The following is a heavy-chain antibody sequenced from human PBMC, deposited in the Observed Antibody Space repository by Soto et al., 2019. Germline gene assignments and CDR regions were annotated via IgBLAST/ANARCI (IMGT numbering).Heavy chain of an antibody. J-gene: IGHJ4*02. V-gene: IGHV4-30-2*06. D-gene: IGHD5-12*01. Sequence: PSETLSLTCTVSGASISYGGYSWSWIRQSPGKGLEWIGYINHLETTFYNQSFESRLTLSIDRTKNQFSLKLNSMTAADRAVYYCARGGGYDSFDYWGQGILVTVSS. CDR1: GASISYGGYS. CDR2: INHLETT. CDR3: ARGGGYDSFDY.